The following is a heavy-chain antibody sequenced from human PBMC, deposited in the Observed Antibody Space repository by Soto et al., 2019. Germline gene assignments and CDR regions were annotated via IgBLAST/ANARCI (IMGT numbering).Heavy chain of an antibody. CDR2: IYFRGNT. Sequence: QVQLQESGPGVVKPSQTLSLTCSVSGDSISRIDYYWTWIRQHPEKGLEWIGNIYFRGNTYYSPSLESRLTISVDTSKNQFSLKLTSVTAADTAVYYCAREGGSYDSGGYLIRGAFDIWGQGTMVTVSS. J-gene: IGHJ3*02. CDR1: GDSISRIDYY. V-gene: IGHV4-31*03. CDR3: AREGGSYDSGGYLIRGAFDI. D-gene: IGHD3-22*01.